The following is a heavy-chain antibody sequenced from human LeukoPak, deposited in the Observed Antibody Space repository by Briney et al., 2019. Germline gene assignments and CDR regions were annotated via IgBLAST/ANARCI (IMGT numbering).Heavy chain of an antibody. CDR2: ISGSGGST. CDR3: ARDIWCSGGSCYSPFDY. D-gene: IGHD2-15*01. Sequence: PGGSLRLSCAASGFTFSTFAMIWVRHPPGKGLEWVSAISGSGGSTYYADSVKGRFTISRDNSKNTLYLQMNSLRAEDTAVYYCARDIWCSGGSCYSPFDYWGQGTLVTVSS. J-gene: IGHJ4*02. CDR1: GFTFSTFA. V-gene: IGHV3-23*01.